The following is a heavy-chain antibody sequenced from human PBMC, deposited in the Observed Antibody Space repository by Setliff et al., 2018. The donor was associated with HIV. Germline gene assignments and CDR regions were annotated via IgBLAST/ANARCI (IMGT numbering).Heavy chain of an antibody. CDR2: IYYSGDT. Sequence: SETLSLTCTVSGGSISSGDYYWTWIRQPPGKGLEWIGYIYYSGDTFYNPSLKSRLTISIDTSKNQFSLKLSSVTAADTAVYYCARGGRDFYDSSGYYWNYWGQGTLVTGLL. D-gene: IGHD3-22*01. J-gene: IGHJ4*02. CDR1: GGSISSGDYY. V-gene: IGHV4-30-4*08. CDR3: ARGGRDFYDSSGYYWNY.